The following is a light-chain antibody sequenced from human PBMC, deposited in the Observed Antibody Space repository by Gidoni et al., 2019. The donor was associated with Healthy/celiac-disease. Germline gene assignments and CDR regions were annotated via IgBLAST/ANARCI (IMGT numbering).Light chain of an antibody. CDR3: QQYGSSPMYT. Sequence: EIVLTQSPGTLSLSPGERATLSCRARQSVSRSYLPWYHQKPGQAPRLLIYGASSRATGIPDRFSGSGSGTDFTLTISRLEPEDFAVYYCQQYGSSPMYTFGQGTKLEIK. J-gene: IGKJ2*01. CDR1: QSVSRSY. CDR2: GAS. V-gene: IGKV3-20*01.